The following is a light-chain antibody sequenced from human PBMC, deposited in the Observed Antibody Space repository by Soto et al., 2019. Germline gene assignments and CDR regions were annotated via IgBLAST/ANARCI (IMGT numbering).Light chain of an antibody. CDR1: QSISSW. V-gene: IGKV1-5*01. CDR2: DAS. Sequence: EIQMTQSPSTLSASVGDRVTISCRASQSISSWLAWYQQKPGKAPKLLIYDASSLESGVPSRFRGSGSATEFTLTISSLQPDDFATYYCQQYNSYSLTFGGGTKVEIK. CDR3: QQYNSYSLT. J-gene: IGKJ4*02.